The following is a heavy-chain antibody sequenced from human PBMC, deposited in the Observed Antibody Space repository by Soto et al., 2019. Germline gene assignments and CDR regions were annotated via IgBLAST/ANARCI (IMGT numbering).Heavy chain of an antibody. CDR3: ARDGYYYGAFDI. CDR1: GGSISSYY. CDR2: IYYSGST. Sequence: SETLSLTCTVSGGSISSYYWSWIRRPPGKGLEWIGYIYYSGSTNYNPSLKSRVTISVDTSKNQFSLKLSSVTAADTAVYYCARDGYYYGAFDIWGQGTMVTVSS. J-gene: IGHJ3*02. V-gene: IGHV4-59*01. D-gene: IGHD3-10*01.